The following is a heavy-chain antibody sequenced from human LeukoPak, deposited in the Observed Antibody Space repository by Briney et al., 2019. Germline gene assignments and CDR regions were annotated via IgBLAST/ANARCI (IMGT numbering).Heavy chain of an antibody. CDR1: GFTFSSYA. CDR2: TAYVESNK. D-gene: IGHD1-26*01. V-gene: IGHV3-30-3*02. J-gene: IGHJ4*02. Sequence: GRSLRLSCAASGFTFSSYAMDWVRQAPGKGLEWVAVTAYVESNKYYADSMKGRFTISRDNSKNPEYLQMSSLREEATAVYCCARRGHSGTFCSEDYWGQGTLVTVSS. CDR3: ARRGHSGTFCSEDY.